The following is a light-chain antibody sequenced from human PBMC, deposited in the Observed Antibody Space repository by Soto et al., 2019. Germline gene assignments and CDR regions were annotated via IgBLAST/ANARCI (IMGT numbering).Light chain of an antibody. J-gene: IGLJ2*01. CDR1: NSNIGSNY. CDR3: GTWDSSLSAV. V-gene: IGLV1-51*01. CDR2: DNN. Sequence: QSVLTQPPSVSAAPGQKVTISCSGSNSNIGSNYVSWYQQLPGTAPKLLIYDNNKRPSGIPDRFSGSKSGTSATLDITGLQTGDEADYYCGTWDSSLSAVFGGGTQLTVL.